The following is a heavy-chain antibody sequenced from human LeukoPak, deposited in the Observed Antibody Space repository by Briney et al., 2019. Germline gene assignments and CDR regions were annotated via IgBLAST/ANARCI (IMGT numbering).Heavy chain of an antibody. CDR3: AKTGSYPSASYWYFDL. D-gene: IGHD1-26*01. CDR2: ISSSSSYI. V-gene: IGHV3-21*01. Sequence: GGSLRLSCAASGFTFSSYSMNWVRQAPGKGLEWVSSISSSSSYIYYADSVKGRFTISRDNAKNSLYLQMNSLRAEDTAVYYCAKTGSYPSASYWYFDLWGRGTLVTVSS. CDR1: GFTFSSYS. J-gene: IGHJ2*01.